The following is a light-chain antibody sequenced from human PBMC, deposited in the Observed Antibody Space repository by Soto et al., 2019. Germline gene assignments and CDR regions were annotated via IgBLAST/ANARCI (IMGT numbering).Light chain of an antibody. Sequence: EIVMTQSPATLSVSPVERATLSCRASQSVSSNLAWYQQKPGQAPRLLIYGAFTRATGIPARFSGSGSGTEFTLTISSLQSEDFAVYYCQQYNNWPAGTFGQGTKVDIK. CDR2: GAF. V-gene: IGKV3-15*01. J-gene: IGKJ1*01. CDR1: QSVSSN. CDR3: QQYNNWPAGT.